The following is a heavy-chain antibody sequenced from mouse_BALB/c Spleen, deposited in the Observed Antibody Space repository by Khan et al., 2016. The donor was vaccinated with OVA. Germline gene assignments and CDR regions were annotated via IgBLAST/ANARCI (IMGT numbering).Heavy chain of an antibody. V-gene: IGHV5-6*01. CDR3: AHHLTGSFAF. CDR1: GFTFSSYS. J-gene: IGHJ3*01. Sequence: EVELVESGGDLVKPGGSLKLSCAASGFTFSSYSMSWVRQTPDKRLEWVASISSGGDYTYYPDSVKGRSTISRDNANNALYLEMRELKSEDTAMYYCAHHLTGSFAFWGQGTLVTVSA. D-gene: IGHD4-1*01. CDR2: ISSGGDYT.